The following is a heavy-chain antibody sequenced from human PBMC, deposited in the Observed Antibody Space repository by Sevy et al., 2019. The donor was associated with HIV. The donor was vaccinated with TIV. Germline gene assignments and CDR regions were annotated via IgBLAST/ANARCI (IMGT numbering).Heavy chain of an antibody. V-gene: IGHV1-24*01. CDR3: ARANYRQYCSSTSCAPIGWFDP. D-gene: IGHD2-2*01. Sequence: ASVKVSCKVSGYTLTELSMHWVRQAPGKGLEWMGGFDPEDGETIYAQKFQGRVTMTEDTSTDTAYMELSSLRSEDTAVYYCARANYRQYCSSTSCAPIGWFDPWGQGTLVTVSS. J-gene: IGHJ5*02. CDR2: FDPEDGET. CDR1: GYTLTELS.